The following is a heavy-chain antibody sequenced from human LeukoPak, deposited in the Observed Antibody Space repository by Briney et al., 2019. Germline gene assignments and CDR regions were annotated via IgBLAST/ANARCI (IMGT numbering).Heavy chain of an antibody. CDR1: GGSFSGYY. CDR2: INHSGST. CDR3: ARGILTGPIYAFDN. V-gene: IGHV4-34*01. J-gene: IGHJ3*02. D-gene: IGHD3-9*01. Sequence: SETLSLTCAVYGGSFSGYYWSWIRQPPGKGLEWIGEINHSGSTNYNPSLKSRVTISVDTSKSQFSLKLSSVTAADTAVYFCARGILTGPIYAFDNWGQGTMVTVSS.